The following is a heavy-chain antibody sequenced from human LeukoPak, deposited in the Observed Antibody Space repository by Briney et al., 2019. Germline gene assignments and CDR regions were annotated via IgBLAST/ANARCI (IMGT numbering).Heavy chain of an antibody. CDR2: IRSKANNYAT. D-gene: IGHD1-26*01. CDR1: GFTFSGSA. Sequence: GGSLKLSCAASGFTFSGSAMHWVRQASGKGLEWVGHIRSKANNYATAYAATVKGRFTISRDNSKNTLYLQMNSLRAEDTAVYYCARGEGSGSYWRGYYFDYWGQGTLVTVSS. CDR3: ARGEGSGSYWRGYYFDY. J-gene: IGHJ4*02. V-gene: IGHV3-73*01.